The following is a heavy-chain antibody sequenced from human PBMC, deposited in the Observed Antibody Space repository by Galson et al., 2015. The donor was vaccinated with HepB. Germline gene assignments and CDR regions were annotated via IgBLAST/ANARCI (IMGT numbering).Heavy chain of an antibody. V-gene: IGHV3-23*01. J-gene: IGHJ4*02. CDR2: TSPSGADT. CDR3: AKDADILTGYPYYFDY. CDR1: GLSFDIHA. D-gene: IGHD3-9*01. Sequence: SLRLSCEVSGLSFDIHAMNCVRLAPGEGLHWVSTTSPSGADTYYTDSGKGRFPISRDNSKNMLYLQMNTLRVEDTAIYYCAKDADILTGYPYYFDYWGQGTLVSVSS.